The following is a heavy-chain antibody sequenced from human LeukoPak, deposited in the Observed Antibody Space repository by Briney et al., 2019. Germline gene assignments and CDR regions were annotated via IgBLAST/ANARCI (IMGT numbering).Heavy chain of an antibody. Sequence: PSGTLSLTCAVSGGSISSSNWWIWVRQPPGKGLEWIGEIYHSGTTNYNPSLKSRVTISVDKSKNQFSLKLSSVTAADTAVYYCARDFRYYGSGSYYMDVWGKGTTVTISS. J-gene: IGHJ6*03. CDR3: ARDFRYYGSGSYYMDV. D-gene: IGHD3-10*01. V-gene: IGHV4-4*02. CDR2: IYHSGTT. CDR1: GGSISSSNW.